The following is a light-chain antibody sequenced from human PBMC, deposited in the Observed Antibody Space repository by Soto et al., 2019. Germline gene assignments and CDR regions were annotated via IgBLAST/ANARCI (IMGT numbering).Light chain of an antibody. CDR2: LGS. V-gene: IGKV2-28*01. CDR1: ESLLHVSGYNY. Sequence: DIVMTQSPLSLPVTPGEPASIACRSSESLLHVSGYNYLDWYLQKPGQSPQLLIYLGSYRASGGPDRFSGSGSGADFTLEISRVEAEDVVIYYCMQGLHSLQYTFGPGTRVDVK. CDR3: MQGLHSLQYT. J-gene: IGKJ3*01.